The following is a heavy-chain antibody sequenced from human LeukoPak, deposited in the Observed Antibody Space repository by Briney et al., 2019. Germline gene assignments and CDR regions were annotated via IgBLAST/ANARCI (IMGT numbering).Heavy chain of an antibody. CDR3: ARDVGDGYTYSYFDY. CDR1: GGSISSYY. Sequence: SETLSLTCTVSGGSISSYYWSWIRQPPGKGLEWIGYIYYSGSTNYNPSLKSRVTISVDTSKNQFSLKLTSVTAVDTAVYYCARDVGDGYTYSYFDYWGQGTLVTVSS. D-gene: IGHD5-24*01. CDR2: IYYSGST. J-gene: IGHJ4*02. V-gene: IGHV4-59*01.